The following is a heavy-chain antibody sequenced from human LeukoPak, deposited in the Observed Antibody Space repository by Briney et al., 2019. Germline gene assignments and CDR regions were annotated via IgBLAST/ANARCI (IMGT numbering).Heavy chain of an antibody. V-gene: IGHV3-23*01. CDR3: AKAQKYIASGIDY. CDR2: ISGGGTST. J-gene: IGHJ4*02. Sequence: PGGSLRLSCVASFTFTTYEMTWVRQAPGKGLEWISTISGGGTSTYYADSVKGRFTISRDSSKNTLSLQLNSLRAEETAVYYCAKAQKYIASGIDYWGQGTLVTVSS. CDR1: FTFTTYE. D-gene: IGHD6-25*01.